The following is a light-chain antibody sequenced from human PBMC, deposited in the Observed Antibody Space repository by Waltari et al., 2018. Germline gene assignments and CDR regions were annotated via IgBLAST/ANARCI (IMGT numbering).Light chain of an antibody. J-gene: IGKJ5*01. CDR3: QQSYRPIT. Sequence: DIQMTQSPSSLSASVGDRVTITCRASQSISSYLNWYQQKPGKAPKLLLYAASSLQSGVPSRFSGSGSGTEFTLTISILQPEDFATYYCQQSYRPITFGQGTRLEIK. CDR1: QSISSY. CDR2: AAS. V-gene: IGKV1-39*01.